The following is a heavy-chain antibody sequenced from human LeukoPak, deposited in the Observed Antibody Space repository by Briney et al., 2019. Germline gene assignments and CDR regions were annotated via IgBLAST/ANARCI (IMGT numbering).Heavy chain of an antibody. CDR1: GGSIRSGGYY. J-gene: IGHJ6*02. CDR2: IYYSGST. CDR3: ARDCVTMVRGGEYYYYGMDV. Sequence: SETLSLTCTVSGGSIRSGGYYWSWIRQHPGKGLEWIGYIYYSGSTYYNPSLKSRITISVDTSKNQFSLKLSSVTAADTAVYYCARDCVTMVRGGEYYYYGMDVWGQGTTVTVSS. D-gene: IGHD3-10*01. V-gene: IGHV4-31*03.